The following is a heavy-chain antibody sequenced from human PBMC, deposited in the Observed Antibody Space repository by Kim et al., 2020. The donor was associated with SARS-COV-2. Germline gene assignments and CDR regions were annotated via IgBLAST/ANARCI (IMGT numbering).Heavy chain of an antibody. CDR3: ARGYYYDSSGYWDAFDI. Sequence: SETLSLTCTVSGGSISSGGYYWSWIRQHPGKGLEWIGYIYYSGSTYYNPSLKSRVTISVDTSKNQFSLKLSSVTAADTAVYYCARGYYYDSSGYWDAFDIWGQGTMVTVSS. V-gene: IGHV4-31*03. CDR1: GGSISSGGYY. D-gene: IGHD3-22*01. J-gene: IGHJ3*02. CDR2: IYYSGST.